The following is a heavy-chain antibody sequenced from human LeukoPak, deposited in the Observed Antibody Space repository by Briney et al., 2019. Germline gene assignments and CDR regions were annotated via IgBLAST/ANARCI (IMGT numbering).Heavy chain of an antibody. D-gene: IGHD3-10*01. CDR1: GFSLSTSGVG. CDR2: IYWDDDK. CDR3: AHSLLLWFGELDYFDY. V-gene: IGHV2-5*02. J-gene: IGHJ4*02. Sequence: SGPTLVKPTQTLTLTCTFSGFSLSTSGVGVGWIRQPPGKALEWLALIYWDDDKRYSPSLKSRLTITKDTSKNQVVLTMTNMDPLDTATYYCAHSLLLWFGELDYFDYWGQGTLVTVSS.